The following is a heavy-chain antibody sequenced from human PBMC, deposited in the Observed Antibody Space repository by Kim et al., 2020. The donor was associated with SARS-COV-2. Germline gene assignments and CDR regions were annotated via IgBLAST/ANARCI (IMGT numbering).Heavy chain of an antibody. Sequence: GGSLRLSCAASGFTFSSYWMSWVRQAPGKGLEWVANIKQDGSEKYYVDSVKGRFTISRDNAKNSLYLQMNSLRAEDTAVYYCARDFTGSGWDFDYWGQGTLVTVSS. CDR3: ARDFTGSGWDFDY. CDR2: IKQDGSEK. J-gene: IGHJ4*02. CDR1: GFTFSSYW. V-gene: IGHV3-7*03. D-gene: IGHD6-19*01.